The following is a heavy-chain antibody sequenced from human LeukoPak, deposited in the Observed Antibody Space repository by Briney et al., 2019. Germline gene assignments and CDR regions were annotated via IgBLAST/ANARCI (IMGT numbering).Heavy chain of an antibody. CDR3: TRDTGTTGEVKFDP. Sequence: SETLSLTCTVSAYSISSGYYWGWIRQPAGKGLEWIGRIYTSGSTTYNPSLKSRVTMSVDTSKSQFSLNLMSVTAADTAVYYCTRDTGTTGEVKFDPWGQGTLVTVSS. CDR1: AYSISSGYY. V-gene: IGHV4-4*07. D-gene: IGHD4-17*01. J-gene: IGHJ5*02. CDR2: IYTSGST.